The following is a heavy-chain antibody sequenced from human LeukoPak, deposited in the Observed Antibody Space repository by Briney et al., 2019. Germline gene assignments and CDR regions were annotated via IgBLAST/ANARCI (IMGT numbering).Heavy chain of an antibody. CDR1: GGTFSSYA. D-gene: IGHD3-10*01. J-gene: IGHJ4*02. CDR3: ARANYYGSGSYYIED. V-gene: IGHV1-69*06. Sequence: SVKVSCKASGGTFSSYAISWVRQAPGQGLEWMGGIIPIFGTANYAQKFQGRVTITADKSTSTAYMELSSLRSEDTAVYYCARANYYGSGSYYIEDWGQGTLVTVSS. CDR2: IIPIFGTA.